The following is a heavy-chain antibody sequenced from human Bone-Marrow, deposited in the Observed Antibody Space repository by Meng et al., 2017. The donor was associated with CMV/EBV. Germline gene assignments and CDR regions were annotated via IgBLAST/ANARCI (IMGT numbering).Heavy chain of an antibody. V-gene: IGHV3-15*01. Sequence: ETLSLTCAASGFPFSNAWMNWVRQAPGKGLEWVARIKSKTEGATIDYSAPVKGRFIISRDDSKNTIYLQMNSLQTEDTALYYCTTEHGDKNSLDYWGQGTLVTVSS. J-gene: IGHJ4*02. D-gene: IGHD4-23*01. CDR3: TTEHGDKNSLDY. CDR2: IKSKTEGATI. CDR1: GFPFSNAW.